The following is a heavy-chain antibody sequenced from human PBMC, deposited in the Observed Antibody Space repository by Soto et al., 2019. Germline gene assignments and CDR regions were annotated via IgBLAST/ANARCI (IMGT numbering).Heavy chain of an antibody. CDR1: GGTFSSYA. Sequence: QVQLVQSGAEVKKPGSSVKVSCKASGGTFSSYAISWVRQAPGQGLEWMGGIIPIFGTANYAKKFQGRVTITADEPTSTAYMELSSLRSEDTAVYYCARAPEPDSGWFYYFDYWGQGTLVTVSS. CDR2: IIPIFGTA. D-gene: IGHD6-19*01. V-gene: IGHV1-69*01. CDR3: ARAPEPDSGWFYYFDY. J-gene: IGHJ4*02.